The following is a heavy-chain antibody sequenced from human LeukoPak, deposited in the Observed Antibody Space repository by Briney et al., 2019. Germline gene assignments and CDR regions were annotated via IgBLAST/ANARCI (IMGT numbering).Heavy chain of an antibody. Sequence: GSLRLSCAASGFTFSSYSMNWVRQAPGKGLEWVSSISSSSSYIYYADSVKGRFTISRDNAKNSLYLQMNSLRAEDTAVYYCAREVYSSGSYDYWGQGTLVTVSS. CDR3: AREVYSSGSYDY. J-gene: IGHJ4*02. CDR1: GFTFSSYS. V-gene: IGHV3-21*01. CDR2: ISSSSSYI. D-gene: IGHD6-19*01.